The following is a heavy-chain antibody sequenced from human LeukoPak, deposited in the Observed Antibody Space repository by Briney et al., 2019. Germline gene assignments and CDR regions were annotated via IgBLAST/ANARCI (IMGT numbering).Heavy chain of an antibody. CDR1: VGTFSSYA. CDR3: ARAVEMATIRVAFDL. D-gene: IGHD5-24*01. Sequence: SVKVSCKASVGTFSSYAISWVRQSRGQRRECRGRIIPIFGTANYAQKFQCRVTITADKYTRTAYMELSSLRSEDTAVYYCARAVEMATIRVAFDLWGQGTMVTVSS. V-gene: IGHV1-69*06. CDR2: IIPIFGTA. J-gene: IGHJ3*01.